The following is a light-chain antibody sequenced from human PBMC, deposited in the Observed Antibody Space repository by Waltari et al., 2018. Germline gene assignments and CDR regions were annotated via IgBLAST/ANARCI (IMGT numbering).Light chain of an antibody. CDR1: QSVLYNSNDKNY. V-gene: IGKV4-1*01. J-gene: IGKJ1*01. Sequence: DIVMTQSPDSLAVSLGERATIHCKSSQSVLYNSNDKNYLALYQQKPGQPPKLLIYWASTREAGVPDRFSGSGSGTDFTLTISSLQAEDVAVYYCQQYYRSRTFGQGTKVEIK. CDR3: QQYYRSRT. CDR2: WAS.